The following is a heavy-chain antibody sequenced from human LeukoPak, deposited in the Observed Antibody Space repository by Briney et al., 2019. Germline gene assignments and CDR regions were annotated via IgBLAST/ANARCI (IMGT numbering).Heavy chain of an antibody. J-gene: IGHJ4*02. CDR3: ARGQVGYYYDSSGYWDY. D-gene: IGHD3-22*01. Sequence: GVSVKVSCKASGYTFTSYAMHWVRQAPGQRLEWMGWINAGNGNSKYSQKFQGRVTITRDTSASTAYMELSSLRSEDTAVYYCARGQVGYYYDSSGYWDYWGQGTLVTVSS. V-gene: IGHV1-3*01. CDR2: INAGNGNS. CDR1: GYTFTSYA.